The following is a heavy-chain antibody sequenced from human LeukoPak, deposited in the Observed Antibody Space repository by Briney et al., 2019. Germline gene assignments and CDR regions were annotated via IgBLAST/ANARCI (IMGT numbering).Heavy chain of an antibody. CDR3: ARAETAAGSY. V-gene: IGHV3-53*01. CDR2: VYTDGST. D-gene: IGHD6-13*01. Sequence: GGSLRLSCAASGVTVSSGYMSWVRQAPGKGLEWVSVVYTDGSTNYADSVKGRFTISRDTSKNTVYLQMNSLRAEDTAVYYCARAETAAGSYWGQGTLVTVSS. J-gene: IGHJ4*02. CDR1: GVTVSSGY.